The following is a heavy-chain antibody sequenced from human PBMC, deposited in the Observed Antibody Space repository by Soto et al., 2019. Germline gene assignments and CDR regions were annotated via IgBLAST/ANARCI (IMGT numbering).Heavy chain of an antibody. D-gene: IGHD6-19*01. CDR2: IVPLIGTT. J-gene: IGHJ5*02. CDR3: AGRAMAVTWLDT. V-gene: IGHV1-69*01. CDR1: GDSDGIYN. Sequence: QVRLVQSGAALKRPGSSVKVSCSVSGDSDGIYNIAWVRQAPGQVLEWLGGIVPLIGTTDYSQRFRGRVTITADESTGTAYLELLSLKAEGTAVYSCAGRAMAVTWLDTWVQGTPVIVSA.